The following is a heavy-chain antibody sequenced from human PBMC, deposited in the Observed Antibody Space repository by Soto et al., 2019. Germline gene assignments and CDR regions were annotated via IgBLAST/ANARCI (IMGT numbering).Heavy chain of an antibody. D-gene: IGHD1-26*01. CDR3: ARDGVWELLQGYFDY. V-gene: IGHV3-30-3*01. CDR1: GFTFSSYA. J-gene: IGHJ4*02. Sequence: PGGSLRLSCAASGFTFSSYAMHWVRQAPGKGLEWVAVISYDGSNKYYADSVKGRFTISRDNSKNTLYLQMNSLRAEDTAVYYCARDGVWELLQGYFDYWGQGTLVTVSS. CDR2: ISYDGSNK.